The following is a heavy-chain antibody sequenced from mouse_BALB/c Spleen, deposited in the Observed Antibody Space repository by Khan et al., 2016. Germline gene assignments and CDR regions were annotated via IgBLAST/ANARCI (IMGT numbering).Heavy chain of an antibody. D-gene: IGHD2-4*01. CDR1: GFNIKDTY. Sequence: VQLQQPGAELVKPGASVKLSCTASGFNIKDTYMHWVKQRPEQGLEWIGRIDPANGNTKYDPKFQGQATIPADTSSNPAYLQLSSLTSEDTAVDYCARSPYDYDVGFAYWGQGTLVTVSA. CDR3: ARSPYDYDVGFAY. CDR2: IDPANGNT. V-gene: IGHV14-3*02. J-gene: IGHJ3*01.